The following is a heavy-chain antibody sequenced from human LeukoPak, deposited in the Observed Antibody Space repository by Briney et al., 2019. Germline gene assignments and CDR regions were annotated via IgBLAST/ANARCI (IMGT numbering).Heavy chain of an antibody. CDR3: AHSQGDYGDYLYYFDY. V-gene: IGHV2-5*02. J-gene: IGHJ4*02. Sequence: SGPTLVKPTQTLTLTCTFSGFSLSTSGVGVGWIRQPPGQALEWLALLCWDDDKRYSPSLKSRLTITTDTSKNQVVLTMTNMDPVDTATYYCAHSQGDYGDYLYYFDYWGQGTLVTVSS. CDR1: GFSLSTSGVG. D-gene: IGHD4-17*01. CDR2: LCWDDDK.